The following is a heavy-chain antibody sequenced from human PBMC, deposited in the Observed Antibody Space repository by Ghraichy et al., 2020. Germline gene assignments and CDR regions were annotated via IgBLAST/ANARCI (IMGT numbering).Heavy chain of an antibody. V-gene: IGHV7-4-1*02. CDR2: INTNTGNP. CDR3: ARPIGTGGNYYFDY. D-gene: IGHD7-27*01. CDR1: GYTFTTFA. J-gene: IGHJ4*02. Sequence: ASVKVSCKASGYTFTTFAMNWLRQAPGQGLEWMGWINTNTGNPTYAQGFTGRFVFSLDSSVSTAYLQISTLEAEDTAVFYCARPIGTGGNYYFDYWGQGTLVTVSS.